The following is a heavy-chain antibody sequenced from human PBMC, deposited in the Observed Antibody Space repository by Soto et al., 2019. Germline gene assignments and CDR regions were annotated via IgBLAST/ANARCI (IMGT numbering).Heavy chain of an antibody. D-gene: IGHD5-12*01. V-gene: IGHV3-9*01. J-gene: IGHJ4*02. CDR1: GFTFDNYA. Sequence: EVQLVESGGGLVQPGRSLRLSCAASGFTFDNYAMHWVRQAPGKGLEWVSGISWSSVTFGYADSVKGRFTISRDNAKTSLYLQMNSLRAEDTAFYYCAKDHDEDFGYDLDYFDYWGQGTLVTVSS. CDR2: ISWSSVTF. CDR3: AKDHDEDFGYDLDYFDY.